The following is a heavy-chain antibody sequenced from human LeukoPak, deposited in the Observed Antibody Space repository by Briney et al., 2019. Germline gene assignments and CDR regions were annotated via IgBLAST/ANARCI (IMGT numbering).Heavy chain of an antibody. Sequence: PSETLSLTCTVSDDSITIYYWSWIRQPPGKGLEWIGYIDHTGITNYNPSLKSRVTISVDTSKNQFSLKLSSVTAADTAVYYCARGYSSGWYFDYWGQGTLVTVSS. CDR1: DDSITIYY. J-gene: IGHJ4*02. V-gene: IGHV4-59*12. CDR3: ARGYSSGWYFDY. D-gene: IGHD6-19*01. CDR2: IDHTGIT.